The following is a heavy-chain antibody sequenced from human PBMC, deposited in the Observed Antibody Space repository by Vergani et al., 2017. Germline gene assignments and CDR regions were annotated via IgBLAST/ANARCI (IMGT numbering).Heavy chain of an antibody. D-gene: IGHD1-26*01. CDR2: INPNSGGT. J-gene: IGHJ5*02. CDR3: ARAGGIVADYNWFDP. CDR1: GYTFTGYY. V-gene: IGHV1-2*02. Sequence: QVQLVQSGAEVKKPGASVNVSCKASGYTFTGYYMHWVRQAPGQGLEWMGWINPNSGGTNYAQKFQGRVTMTRDTSISTAYMELSRLRSDDTAVYYCARAGGIVADYNWFDPWGQGTLVTVSS.